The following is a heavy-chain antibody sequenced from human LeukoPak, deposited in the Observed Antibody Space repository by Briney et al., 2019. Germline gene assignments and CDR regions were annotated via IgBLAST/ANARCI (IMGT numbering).Heavy chain of an antibody. J-gene: IGHJ4*02. CDR1: GFTFSTYT. CDR3: ARDRGGTDY. Sequence: PGGSLRLSCAASGFTFSTYTMNWVRQPPGKGLEWVSNIGTSSSTIYYADSVKGRFTISRDNAKNSLYLQMNSLRAEDTAVYYCARDRGGTDYWGQGTLVTVPS. V-gene: IGHV3-48*04. D-gene: IGHD2-15*01. CDR2: IGTSSSTI.